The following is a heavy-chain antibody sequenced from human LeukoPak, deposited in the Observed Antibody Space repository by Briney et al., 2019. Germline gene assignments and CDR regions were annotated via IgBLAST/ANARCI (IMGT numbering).Heavy chain of an antibody. CDR2: ITGGGRST. J-gene: IGHJ4*02. V-gene: IGHV3-23*01. CDR3: ARGKEVGATDY. Sequence: GGSLRLSCAAPGLTFGAYAMSWVRQAPGKGLEWVSVITGGGRSTYYTDSVKGRFTISRDNYKKTVYLQMNRLRAEDTAVYYCARGKEVGATDYWGQGTLVTVSS. CDR1: GLTFGAYA. D-gene: IGHD1-26*01.